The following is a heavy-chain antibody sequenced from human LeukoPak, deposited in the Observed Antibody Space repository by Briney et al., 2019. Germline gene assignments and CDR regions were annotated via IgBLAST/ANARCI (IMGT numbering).Heavy chain of an antibody. D-gene: IGHD3-22*01. CDR2: IYYSGST. J-gene: IGHJ6*03. Sequence: SETLSLTCTVSGVSISSYYWSWLRQPPGKGLEWLGNIYYSGSTNYNPSLKSRVTISVDTSKNQFSLKLSSVTAADTAVYYCTRGPIAYYYMDVWGKGTTVTISS. CDR3: TRGPIAYYYMDV. V-gene: IGHV4-59*01. CDR1: GVSISSYY.